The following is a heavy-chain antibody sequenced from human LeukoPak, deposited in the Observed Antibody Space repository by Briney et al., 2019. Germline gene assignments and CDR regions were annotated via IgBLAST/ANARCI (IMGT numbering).Heavy chain of an antibody. J-gene: IGHJ3*02. V-gene: IGHV4-39*01. CDR2: IYYSGST. CDR3: AGHYYDTTLDAFDI. CDR1: GGSISSSSYY. D-gene: IGHD3-22*01. Sequence: SETLSLTCTVSGGSISSSSYYWGWIRQPPGKGLEWIGSIYYSGSTYYNPSLKSRVTISVDTSKNQFSLKLSSVTAADTAVYYCAGHYYDTTLDAFDIWGRGTMVTVSS.